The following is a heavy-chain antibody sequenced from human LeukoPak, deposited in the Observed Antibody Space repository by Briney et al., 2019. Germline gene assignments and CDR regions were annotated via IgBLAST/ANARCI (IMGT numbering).Heavy chain of an antibody. CDR2: IYHSGST. J-gene: IGHJ4*02. Sequence: PSETLSLTCAVSGYSISSDYYWGWIRQPPGQGLEWIGSIYHSGSTYYNPSLKSRVTISVDTPKNQFSLKLSSVTAADTAVYYCASRRYFDWLFDYWGQGTLVTVSS. D-gene: IGHD3-9*01. CDR3: ASRRYFDWLFDY. CDR1: GYSISSDYY. V-gene: IGHV4-38-2*01.